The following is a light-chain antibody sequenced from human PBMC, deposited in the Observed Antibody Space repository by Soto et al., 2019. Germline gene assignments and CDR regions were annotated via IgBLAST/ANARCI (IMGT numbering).Light chain of an antibody. J-gene: IGLJ1*01. CDR1: SSDIGAFTY. Sequence: QSALSQPPSASGSPGQSVTISCTGTSSDIGAFTYVSWYQQHPGRAPKLIIYEVSKRPSGVPDRFSGSKSGNTASLTVSGLQADDEADYYCCSLTTSHTYVFGSGTKLTVL. V-gene: IGLV2-8*01. CDR3: CSLTTSHTYV. CDR2: EVS.